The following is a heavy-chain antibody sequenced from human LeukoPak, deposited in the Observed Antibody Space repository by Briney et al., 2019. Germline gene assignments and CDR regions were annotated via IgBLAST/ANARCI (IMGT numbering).Heavy chain of an antibody. V-gene: IGHV1-69*10. CDR1: GGTFSSYA. J-gene: IGHJ4*02. CDR3: AKTHTGYSYGQGFDY. CDR2: IIPILGTA. Sequence: ASVKVSCKASGGTFSSYAISWVRQAPGQGLEWMGGIIPILGTANYAQKFQGRVTITADKSTSTAYMELSSLRSEDTAVYYCAKTHTGYSYGQGFDYWGQGTLVTVSS. D-gene: IGHD5-18*01.